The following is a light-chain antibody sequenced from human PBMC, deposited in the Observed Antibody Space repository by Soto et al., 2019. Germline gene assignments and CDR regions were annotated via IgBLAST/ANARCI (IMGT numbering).Light chain of an antibody. Sequence: EIVLTQSPGTLSLSPGEKATLSCRASQSVSSTDLVWYQQKPGQAPRLLIYGASSRASGLPDRFSGSGSGTDFTLTISRLEPEDFAVYYSHQFGNSARTFGQGTEVEV. CDR2: GAS. CDR3: HQFGNSART. CDR1: QSVSSTD. V-gene: IGKV3-20*01. J-gene: IGKJ1*01.